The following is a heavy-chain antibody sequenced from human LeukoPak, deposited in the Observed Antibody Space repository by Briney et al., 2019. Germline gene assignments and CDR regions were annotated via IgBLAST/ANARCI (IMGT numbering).Heavy chain of an antibody. Sequence: SETLSLTCTVSGYSISSGYYWGWIRQPPGKGLEWIGSIYHSGSIYYNPPLKSRVTISVDTSKNQFSLKLSSVTAADTAVYYCARGSSYGWFDPWGQGTLVTVSS. CDR2: IYHSGSI. CDR1: GYSISSGYY. CDR3: ARGSSYGWFDP. D-gene: IGHD3-16*01. J-gene: IGHJ5*02. V-gene: IGHV4-38-2*02.